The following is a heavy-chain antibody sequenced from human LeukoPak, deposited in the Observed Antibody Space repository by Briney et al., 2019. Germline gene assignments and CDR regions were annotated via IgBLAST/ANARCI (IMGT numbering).Heavy chain of an antibody. CDR3: ARVGSGDIYGYGDY. Sequence: GGSLRLSCAASGFTFSDYYMNWIRQAPGKGLEWVSYISGSGSGANYADSVKGRFTISRDDSKNTLYLQMSSLRVADTAVYYCARVGSGDIYGYGDYWGQGTLVTVSS. CDR1: GFTFSDYY. V-gene: IGHV3-11*06. CDR2: ISGSGSGA. D-gene: IGHD5-18*01. J-gene: IGHJ4*02.